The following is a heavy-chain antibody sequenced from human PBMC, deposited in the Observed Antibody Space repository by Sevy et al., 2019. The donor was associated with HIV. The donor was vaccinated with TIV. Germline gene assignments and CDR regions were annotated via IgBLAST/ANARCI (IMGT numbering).Heavy chain of an antibody. CDR2: FRHDGYEE. D-gene: IGHD3-10*01. CDR3: AKENVAGNGGAFDL. Sequence: GGSLRLSCTASGFTFSNYYMHWVRQAPGKGLEWVALFRHDGYEEFYLDSVRGRFTISRDNSENTLYLQMNSLGGEDTALYYCAKENVAGNGGAFDLWGQGTMVTVSS. V-gene: IGHV3-30*02. CDR1: GFTFSNYY. J-gene: IGHJ3*01.